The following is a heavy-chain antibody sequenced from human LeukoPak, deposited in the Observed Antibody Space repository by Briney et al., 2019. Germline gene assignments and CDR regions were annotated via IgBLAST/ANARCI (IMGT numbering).Heavy chain of an antibody. CDR1: GYSFTSYW. CDR2: IYPGDSDT. D-gene: IGHD3-22*01. J-gene: IGHJ4*02. V-gene: IGHV5-51*01. Sequence: GESLKISCKGSGYSFTSYWIGWVRQMPGKGLEWMGIIYPGDSDTRYSPSFQGQVTISADKSISTAYLQWSSLKASDTAMYHCARHSAYYYDSSGHFDYWGQGTLVTVSS. CDR3: ARHSAYYYDSSGHFDY.